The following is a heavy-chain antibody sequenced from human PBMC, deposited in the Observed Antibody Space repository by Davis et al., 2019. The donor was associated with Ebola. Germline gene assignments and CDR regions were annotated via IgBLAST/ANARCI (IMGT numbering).Heavy chain of an antibody. V-gene: IGHV1-8*01. D-gene: IGHD2/OR15-2a*01. J-gene: IGHJ5*02. CDR2: MNPNSGNT. CDR1: GYTFNMYG. CDR3: ARGRGTTHKENWFDP. Sequence: AASVKVSCKASGYTFNMYGINWVRQATGQGLEWMGWMNPNSGNTGYAQKFQGRVTMTRNTSISTAYMELSSLRSEDTAVYYCARGRGTTHKENWFDPWGQGTLVTVSS.